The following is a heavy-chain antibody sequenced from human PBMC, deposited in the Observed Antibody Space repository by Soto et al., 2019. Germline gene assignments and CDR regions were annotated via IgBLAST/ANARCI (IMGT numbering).Heavy chain of an antibody. Sequence: SETLSLTCTVYSGSITSYYWSWIRQPPGKGLEWIGYIFYSGSTNYNPSLKSRVTISVDTSKNQFSLNLSSVTAADTAVYYCARDLLVYCSGNSCYDYYGIDVWGQVTTVSVS. D-gene: IGHD2-15*01. V-gene: IGHV4-59*01. CDR2: IFYSGST. J-gene: IGHJ6*02. CDR3: ARDLLVYCSGNSCYDYYGIDV. CDR1: SGSITSYY.